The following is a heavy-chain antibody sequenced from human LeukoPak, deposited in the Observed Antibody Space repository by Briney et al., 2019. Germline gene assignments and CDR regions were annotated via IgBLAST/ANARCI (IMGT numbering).Heavy chain of an antibody. CDR3: AMGPYYYGSGSYYRWFDP. Sequence: SETLSLTCTVSGGSISSSSYYWGWIRQPPGKGLEWIGSIYYSGSTYYNPSLKSRVTISVDTSKNQFSLKLSSVTAADTAVYYCAMGPYYYGSGSYYRWFDPWGQGTLVTVSS. CDR1: GGSISSSSYY. V-gene: IGHV4-39*07. D-gene: IGHD3-10*01. CDR2: IYYSGST. J-gene: IGHJ5*02.